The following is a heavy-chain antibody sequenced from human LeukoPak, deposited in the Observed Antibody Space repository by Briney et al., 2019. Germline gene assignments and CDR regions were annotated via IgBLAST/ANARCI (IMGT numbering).Heavy chain of an antibody. Sequence: SGPTLVNPTQTLTLACTFSGFSLSTHGVGVGWIRQPPGKALEWLALLYWDDGERYSPSLRSRLPITKDTSKNQVVLTMTNMDPVDTATYYCAHRHDVRGVVVTFDSWGQGTLVTVSS. V-gene: IGHV2-5*02. CDR2: LYWDDGE. CDR3: AHRHDVRGVVVTFDS. D-gene: IGHD3-10*02. CDR1: GFSLSTHGVG. J-gene: IGHJ4*02.